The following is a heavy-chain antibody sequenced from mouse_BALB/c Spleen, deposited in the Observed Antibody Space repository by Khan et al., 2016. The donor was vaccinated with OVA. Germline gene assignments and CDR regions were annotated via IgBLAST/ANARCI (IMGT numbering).Heavy chain of an antibody. V-gene: IGHV14-3*02. J-gene: IGHJ3*01. Sequence: VQLKESGAELVKPGASVKLSCTASGFNIKDTYILWVKQRPEQGLEWIGRIDPANGNTKYDPKFQGKATITADTSSNTAYLQLSSLTSEDTAVYYCVRDYWDVFAYWGQGTLVTVSA. CDR1: GFNIKDTY. D-gene: IGHD4-1*01. CDR2: IDPANGNT. CDR3: VRDYWDVFAY.